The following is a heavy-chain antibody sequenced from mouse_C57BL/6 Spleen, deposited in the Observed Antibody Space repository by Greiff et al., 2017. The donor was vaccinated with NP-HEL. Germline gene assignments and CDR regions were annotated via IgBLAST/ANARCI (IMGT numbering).Heavy chain of an antibody. D-gene: IGHD1-1*01. J-gene: IGHJ2*01. CDR1: GFTFSDYY. Sequence: EVMLVESGGGLVQPGGSLKLSCAASGFTFSDYYMYWVRQTPEKRLEWVAYISNGGGSTYYPDTVKGRFTISRDNAKNTLYLQMSRLKSEDTAMYYCARDGSSYGYFDYWGQGTTLTVSS. CDR2: ISNGGGST. V-gene: IGHV5-12*01. CDR3: ARDGSSYGYFDY.